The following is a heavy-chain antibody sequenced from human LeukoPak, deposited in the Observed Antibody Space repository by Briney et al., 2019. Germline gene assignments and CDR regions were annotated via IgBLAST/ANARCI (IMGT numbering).Heavy chain of an antibody. CDR3: AKCSRYDFWSGTYYFDY. Sequence: GGSLRLSCAASRFTFSSYAMSWVRQAPGKGLEWVSAISGSGGSTYYADSVKGRFTISRDNSKNTLYLQMNSLRAEDTAVYYCAKCSRYDFWSGTYYFDYWGQGTLVTVSS. J-gene: IGHJ4*02. CDR1: RFTFSSYA. V-gene: IGHV3-23*01. D-gene: IGHD3-3*01. CDR2: ISGSGGST.